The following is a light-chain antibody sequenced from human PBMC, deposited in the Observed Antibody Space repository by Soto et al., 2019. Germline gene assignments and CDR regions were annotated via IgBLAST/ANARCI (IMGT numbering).Light chain of an antibody. CDR1: SSNIGAGYD. CDR3: QSYDSSLSGSV. CDR2: GNS. Sequence: QSVLTQPPAVSGAPGQRVTISCTGSSSNIGAGYDLHWYQQLPGTAPKLLIYGNSNRPSGVPDRISGSKSGTSASLAITGLQAEDEADYYCQSYDSSLSGSVFGGGTKLTVL. V-gene: IGLV1-40*01. J-gene: IGLJ3*02.